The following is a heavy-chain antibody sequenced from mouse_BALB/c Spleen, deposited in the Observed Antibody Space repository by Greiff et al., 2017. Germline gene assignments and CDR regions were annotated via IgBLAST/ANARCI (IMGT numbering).Heavy chain of an antibody. CDR2: INSNGGST. Sequence: VMLVESGGGLVQPGGSLKLSCAASGFTFSSYGMSWVRQTPDKRLELVATINSNGGSTYYPDSVKGRFTISRDNAKNTLYLQMSSLKSEDTAMYYCARDPGTRWYFDVWGAGTTVTVSS. J-gene: IGHJ1*01. CDR3: ARDPGTRWYFDV. V-gene: IGHV5-6-3*01. D-gene: IGHD4-1*01. CDR1: GFTFSSYG.